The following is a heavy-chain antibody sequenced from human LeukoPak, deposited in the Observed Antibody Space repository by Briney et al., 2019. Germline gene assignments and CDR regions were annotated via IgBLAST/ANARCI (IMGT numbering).Heavy chain of an antibody. CDR3: ARVGTRKYSSSWYVSHYYYYMDV. D-gene: IGHD6-13*01. Sequence: ASVKVSCKASGGTFSSYAISWVRQAPGQGLEWMGGIIPIFGTTNYAQKFQGRVTITTDESTSTAYMELSSLRSEDTAVYYCARVGTRKYSSSWYVSHYYYYMDVWGKGTTVTVSS. J-gene: IGHJ6*03. CDR1: GGTFSSYA. CDR2: IIPIFGTT. V-gene: IGHV1-69*05.